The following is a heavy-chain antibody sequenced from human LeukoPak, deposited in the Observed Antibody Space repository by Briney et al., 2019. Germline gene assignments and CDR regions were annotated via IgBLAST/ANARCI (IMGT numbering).Heavy chain of an antibody. CDR1: GGSISSYY. Sequence: SETLSLICTVSGGSISSYYWSWIRQPPGKGLEWIGYIYYSGSTNYNPSLKSRVTISVDTSKNQFSLKLSSVTAADTAVYYCARGAAAGMSLDYWGQGTLVTVSS. CDR2: IYYSGST. CDR3: ARGAAAGMSLDY. J-gene: IGHJ4*02. D-gene: IGHD6-13*01. V-gene: IGHV4-59*01.